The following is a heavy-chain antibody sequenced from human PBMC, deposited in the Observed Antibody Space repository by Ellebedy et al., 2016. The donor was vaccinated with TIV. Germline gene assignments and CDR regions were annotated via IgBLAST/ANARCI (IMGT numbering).Heavy chain of an antibody. CDR1: GDSISSSY. CDR3: VRGSGSWRDGDFFQH. Sequence: SETLSLTCTVSGDSISSSYWNWVRQPPGKGLEWIGYVLYSGSTNYNPSLQSRVTMSVDTSKNQLSLNLNFVTAADTAVYYCVRGSGSWRDGDFFQHWGQGTLVNVSS. J-gene: IGHJ1*01. D-gene: IGHD6-13*01. CDR2: VLYSGST. V-gene: IGHV4-59*01.